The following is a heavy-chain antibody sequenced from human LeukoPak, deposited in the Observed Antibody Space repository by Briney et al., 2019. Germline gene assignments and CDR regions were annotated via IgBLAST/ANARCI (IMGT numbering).Heavy chain of an antibody. CDR3: AKDLKMTNYFDY. V-gene: IGHV3-23*01. D-gene: IGHD5-24*01. Sequence: GGSQRLSCAASGFTFSSYAMSWVRQAPGKGLEWVSAISGSGGSTYYADSVKGRFTISRDNSKNTLYLQMNSLRAEDTAVYYCAKDLKMTNYFDYWGQGTLVTVSS. CDR1: GFTFSSYA. CDR2: ISGSGGST. J-gene: IGHJ4*02.